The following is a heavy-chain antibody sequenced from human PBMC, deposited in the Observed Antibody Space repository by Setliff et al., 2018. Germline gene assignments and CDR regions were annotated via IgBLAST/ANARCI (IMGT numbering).Heavy chain of an antibody. D-gene: IGHD3-10*01. CDR1: GFNFNYAW. CDR3: ARLRAPGSHGLDP. V-gene: IGHV3-21*01. J-gene: IGHJ5*02. CDR2: ISSSSSYI. Sequence: GGSLRLSCAASGFNFNYAWMNWVRRAPGKGLEWVSSISSSSSYIYYADSVKGRFTISRDNAKTSLYLQMNSLRADDTAVYYCARLRAPGSHGLDPWGQGTLVTVSS.